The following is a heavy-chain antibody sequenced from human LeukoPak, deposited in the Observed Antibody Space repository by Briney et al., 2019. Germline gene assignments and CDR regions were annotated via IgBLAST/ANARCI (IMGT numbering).Heavy chain of an antibody. CDR2: MHSSGST. CDR3: ARDVVGAVWGAFDI. J-gene: IGHJ3*02. CDR1: GPSISSTIYY. Sequence: SETLSLTCTVSGPSISSTIYYWGWIRQPSGKGLEWIGSMHSSGSTYYNPSLKSRLTISIDMSKNQFSLKLSSVTAADTAVYYCARDVVGAVWGAFDIWGQGTMVTVSS. V-gene: IGHV4-39*07. D-gene: IGHD1-26*01.